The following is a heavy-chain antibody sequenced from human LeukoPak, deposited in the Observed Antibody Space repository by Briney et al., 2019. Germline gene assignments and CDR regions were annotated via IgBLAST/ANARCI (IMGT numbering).Heavy chain of an antibody. Sequence: PGGSLRLSCAASGFTFSNYAMSWVRQSPGKGLERVSVISGNGGSTYNADSVKGRFSISRDNSKNTLSLQMNSLRAEDTAVYYCAKTLSGPTDFFDYWGQGTLVTVSS. CDR1: GFTFSNYA. D-gene: IGHD1-26*01. CDR3: AKTLSGPTDFFDY. V-gene: IGHV3-23*01. J-gene: IGHJ4*02. CDR2: ISGNGGST.